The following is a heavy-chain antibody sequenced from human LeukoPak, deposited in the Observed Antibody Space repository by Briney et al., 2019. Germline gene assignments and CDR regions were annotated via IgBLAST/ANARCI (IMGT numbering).Heavy chain of an antibody. Sequence: SVKVSCKASGGTFSSYAISWVRQAPGQGLEWMGRIIPIFGTANYAQKFQGRVTITTDESTSTAYMELSSLRSEDTAVYYCARDAGENLGLRYFDYWGQGTLVTVSS. D-gene: IGHD3-16*01. CDR1: GGTFSSYA. CDR2: IIPIFGTA. V-gene: IGHV1-69*05. CDR3: ARDAGENLGLRYFDY. J-gene: IGHJ4*02.